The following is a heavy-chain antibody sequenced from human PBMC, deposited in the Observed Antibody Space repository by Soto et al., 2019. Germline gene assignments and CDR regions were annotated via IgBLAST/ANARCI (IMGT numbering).Heavy chain of an antibody. CDR1: GFRFSIYS. CDR2: ITGDSNTI. D-gene: IGHD3-10*01. V-gene: IGHV3-48*02. J-gene: IGHJ4*02. CDR3: ARSGEGHFDY. Sequence: EVHLVESGGGLLQPGGSLRLSCAASGFRFSIYSINWIRQAPGKGLEWSAYITGDSNTIKYADSVKGRFTISRDNAKNSVYLQMNRLRDEDTAVYYCARSGEGHFDYWGQGTVVTVSS.